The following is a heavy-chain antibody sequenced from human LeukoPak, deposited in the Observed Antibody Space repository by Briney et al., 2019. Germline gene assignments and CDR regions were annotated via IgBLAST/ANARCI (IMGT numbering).Heavy chain of an antibody. V-gene: IGHV4-39*07. D-gene: IGHD3-22*01. CDR1: GGSISSSNYY. Sequence: SETLSLTCTVSGGSISSSNYYWGWIRQPPGKGLEWIGSIYYSGSTYYSPSLKSRVTISVDTSKNQFSLKLSSVTAADTAVYYCASTYYYDSSGYCFDYWGQGTLVTVSS. CDR3: ASTYYYDSSGYCFDY. CDR2: IYYSGST. J-gene: IGHJ4*02.